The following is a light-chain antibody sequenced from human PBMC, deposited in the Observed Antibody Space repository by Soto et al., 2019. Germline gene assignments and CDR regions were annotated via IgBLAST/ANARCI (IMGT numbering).Light chain of an antibody. J-gene: IGLJ2*01. V-gene: IGLV4-69*01. CDR1: SGHSSYA. Sequence: QPVLTQSPSASASLGASVKLTCTRSSGHSSYALAWHQQQPEKGPRYLMKLSSDGSHSKGDGIPDRFSGSSSGAERYLTISSLRSEDEADYYCQTWDTGARVVFGGGTKLTVL. CDR2: LSSDGSH. CDR3: QTWDTGARVV.